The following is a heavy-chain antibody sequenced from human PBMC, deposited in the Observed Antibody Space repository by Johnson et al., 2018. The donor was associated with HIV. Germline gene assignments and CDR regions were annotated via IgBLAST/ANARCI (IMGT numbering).Heavy chain of an antibody. CDR1: GFTFDDYA. D-gene: IGHD6-13*01. J-gene: IGHJ3*02. CDR3: ASLIAAAGDDAFDI. CDR2: ISWNSGSI. Sequence: VLLVESGGGLVQPGRSLRLSCAASGFTFDDYAMHWVRQAPGKGLEWVSGISWNSGSIGYADSVKGRFTISRDNAKNSLYLQMNSLRAEDTAVYYCASLIAAAGDDAFDIWGQGTMVTVSS. V-gene: IGHV3-9*01.